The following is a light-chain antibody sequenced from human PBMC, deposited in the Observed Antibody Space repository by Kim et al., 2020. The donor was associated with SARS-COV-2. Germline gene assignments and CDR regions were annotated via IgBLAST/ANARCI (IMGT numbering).Light chain of an antibody. CDR2: AAS. CDR3: QQYTTWPRT. CDR1: QSISND. J-gene: IGKJ1*01. V-gene: IGKV3-15*01. Sequence: EIVMTQSPATLSVSPGERATLSCRASQSISNDLVWYQQKPGQTPRLLIYAASSRATGIPARFSGSGSGTEFTLTISSLQSEDFAVYYCQQYTTWPRTFGQGTKVDIK.